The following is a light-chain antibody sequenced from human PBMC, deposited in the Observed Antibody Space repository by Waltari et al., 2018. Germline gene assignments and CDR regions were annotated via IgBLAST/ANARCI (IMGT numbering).Light chain of an antibody. CDR2: ENN. V-gene: IGLV1-51*02. Sequence: QSVLTQPPSVSGDPGQRVTNSCTGSSSNIENYDVYWYQQLPGTAPKLLIYENNKRPSGVSDRFSGSKSGTSASLTITGLQSEDEAEYYCETWDNSLNGPLFGGGTRLTVL. CDR3: ETWDNSLNGPL. CDR1: SSNIENYD. J-gene: IGLJ2*01.